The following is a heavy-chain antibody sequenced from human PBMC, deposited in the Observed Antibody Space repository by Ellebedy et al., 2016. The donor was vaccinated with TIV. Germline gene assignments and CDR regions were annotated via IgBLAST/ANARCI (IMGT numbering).Heavy chain of an antibody. Sequence: AASVKVSCKASGYTFTDYYVHWVRQAPGQGLEWMGWINPNSGGRIYSPKFQGRVTMTRDTSISTAYMELSRLKSDDTAVYYCARYISEYTSSWFNWFDPWGQGTLVTVSS. CDR3: ARYISEYTSSWFNWFDP. J-gene: IGHJ5*02. CDR2: INPNSGGR. D-gene: IGHD6-13*01. CDR1: GYTFTDYY. V-gene: IGHV1-2*02.